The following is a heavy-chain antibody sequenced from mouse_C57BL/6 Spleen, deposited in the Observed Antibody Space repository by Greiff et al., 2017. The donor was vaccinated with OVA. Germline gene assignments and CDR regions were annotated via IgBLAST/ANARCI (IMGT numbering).Heavy chain of an antibody. J-gene: IGHJ4*01. V-gene: IGHV3-6*01. CDR3: AREDYYGSKAMDY. Sequence: EVKLQESGPGLVKPSQSLSLTCSVTGYSITSGYYWNWIRQFPGNKLEWMGYISYDGSNNYNPSLKNRISITRDTSKNQFFLKLNSVTTEDTATDYCAREDYYGSKAMDYWGQGTSVTVSS. CDR2: ISYDGSN. D-gene: IGHD1-1*01. CDR1: GYSITSGYY.